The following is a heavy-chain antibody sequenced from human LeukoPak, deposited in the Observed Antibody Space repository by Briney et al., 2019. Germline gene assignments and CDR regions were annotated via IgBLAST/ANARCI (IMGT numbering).Heavy chain of an antibody. D-gene: IGHD3-10*01. CDR3: ASLGLLWFGESGDY. J-gene: IGHJ4*02. V-gene: IGHV4-38-2*01. CDR1: GYSISSGYY. CDR2: IYHSGST. Sequence: SKTLSLTCAVSGYSISSGYYWGWIRQPPGKGLEWIGSIYHSGSTYYNPSLKSRVTISVDTSKNQFSLKLSSVTAADTAVYYCASLGLLWFGESGDYWGQGTLVTVSS.